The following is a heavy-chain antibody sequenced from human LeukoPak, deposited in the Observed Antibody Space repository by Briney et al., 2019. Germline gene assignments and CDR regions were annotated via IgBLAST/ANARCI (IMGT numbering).Heavy chain of an antibody. CDR2: ISGSAYNT. D-gene: IGHD1-26*01. CDR1: GFTFSSYG. Sequence: PGGSLRLSCAASGFTFSSYGMSWVRQAPGKGLEWVSTISGSAYNTYYADSVKGRFTISRDNSANTLYLQMNSLGAEDTALYYCAKHSGSYFIYYVDSWGQGTLVTVSS. V-gene: IGHV3-23*01. J-gene: IGHJ4*02. CDR3: AKHSGSYFIYYVDS.